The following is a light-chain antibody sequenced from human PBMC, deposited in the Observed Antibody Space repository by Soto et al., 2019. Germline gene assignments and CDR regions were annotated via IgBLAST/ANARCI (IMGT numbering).Light chain of an antibody. CDR2: VAS. CDR1: QSVGGNF. V-gene: IGKV3-20*01. CDR3: QHYGSSPWT. Sequence: EIVLTQSPGTLSLSPGDRATLSCRASQSVGGNFLAWYQQKPGQAPRLLIHVASRRATGIPDRFSGSGSGTDFTLTIDRLEPEDFALYYCQHYGSSPWTFGQGTEVELK. J-gene: IGKJ1*01.